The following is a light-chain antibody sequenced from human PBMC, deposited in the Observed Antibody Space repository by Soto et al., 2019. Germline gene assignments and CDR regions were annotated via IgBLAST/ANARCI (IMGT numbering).Light chain of an antibody. CDR2: EVS. V-gene: IGLV2-14*01. CDR1: SSDVGGYNY. CDR3: SSYTSSSTLEV. J-gene: IGLJ1*01. Sequence: QSVLTQPASVSGSPGQSITISCTGTSSDVGGYNYASWYQQHPGKAPKLMIYEVSNRPSGVSNRFSGSKSGNTASLTISGLQAEDDADYYCSSYTSSSTLEVFGTGPKVTVL.